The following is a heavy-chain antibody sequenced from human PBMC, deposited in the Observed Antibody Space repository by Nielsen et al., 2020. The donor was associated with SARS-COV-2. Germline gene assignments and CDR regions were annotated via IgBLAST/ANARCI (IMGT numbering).Heavy chain of an antibody. CDR2: IWYDGSNK. Sequence: GGSLRLSCAASGFTFSSYGMHWVRQAPGKGLEWVAVIWYDGSNKYYADSVKGRFTISRDNSKNTLYLQMNSLRAEDTAVYYCARDNYLGGTYYYYYYMDVWGKGTTVTVSS. D-gene: IGHD3-16*01. CDR1: GFTFSSYG. J-gene: IGHJ6*03. CDR3: ARDNYLGGTYYYYYYMDV. V-gene: IGHV3-33*01.